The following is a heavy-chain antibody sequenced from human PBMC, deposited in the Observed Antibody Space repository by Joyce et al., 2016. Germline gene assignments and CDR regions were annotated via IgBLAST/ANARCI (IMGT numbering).Heavy chain of an antibody. D-gene: IGHD7-27*01. CDR2: IYPGGGT. Sequence: EVQLVESGRGLIQPGGSLRLSCAASGFTVSDKYMNWVRQPPGKGLEWVSVIYPGGGTYHADSVKGRFTISRDNSKNTMYLQMNSLRAEDTAVYYCARGLGDAFDLWGQGTRVTVSS. CDR3: ARGLGDAFDL. V-gene: IGHV3-53*01. J-gene: IGHJ3*01. CDR1: GFTVSDKY.